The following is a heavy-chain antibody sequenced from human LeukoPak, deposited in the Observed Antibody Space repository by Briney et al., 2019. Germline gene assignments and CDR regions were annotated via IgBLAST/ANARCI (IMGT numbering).Heavy chain of an antibody. CDR3: ARAEDYGGRLGWYFDL. D-gene: IGHD4-23*01. CDR1: GFTLSSYA. CDR2: ISYDGSNK. Sequence: PGRSLRLSCAASGFTLSSYAMHWVRQAPGKGLEWVAVISYDGSNKYYADSVKGRFTISRDNSKNTLYLQMNSLRAEDTAVYYCARAEDYGGRLGWYFDLWGRGTLVTVSS. V-gene: IGHV3-30-3*01. J-gene: IGHJ2*01.